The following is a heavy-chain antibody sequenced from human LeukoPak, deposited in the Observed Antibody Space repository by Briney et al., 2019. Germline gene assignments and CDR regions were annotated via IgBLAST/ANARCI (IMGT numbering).Heavy chain of an antibody. CDR1: GDSFTNNS. CDR3: ARVDAARRYFDY. J-gene: IGHJ4*02. Sequence: GASVKVSCKASGDSFTNNSMNWVRQPPGQGLEWMGWISAYNGNTNYAQKLQGRVTMTTDTSTSTAYMELRSLRSDDTAVYYCARVDAARRYFDYWGQGTLVTVSS. D-gene: IGHD6-6*01. CDR2: ISAYNGNT. V-gene: IGHV1-18*01.